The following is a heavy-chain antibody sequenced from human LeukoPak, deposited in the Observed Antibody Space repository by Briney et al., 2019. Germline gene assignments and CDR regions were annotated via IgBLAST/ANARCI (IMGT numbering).Heavy chain of an antibody. CDR3: ARAFYCSGGSCSTSGAWNWFDP. CDR2: INTNTGNP. CDR1: GYTFTSYG. V-gene: IGHV7-4-1*02. J-gene: IGHJ5*02. D-gene: IGHD2-15*01. Sequence: ASVKVSCKASGYTFTSYGISWVRQAPGQGLEWMGWINTNTGNPTYAQGFTGRFVFSLDTSVSTAYLQISSLKAEDTAVYYCARAFYCSGGSCSTSGAWNWFDPWGQGTLVTVSS.